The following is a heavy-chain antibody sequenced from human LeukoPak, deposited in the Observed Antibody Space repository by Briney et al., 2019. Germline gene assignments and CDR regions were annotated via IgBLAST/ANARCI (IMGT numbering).Heavy chain of an antibody. CDR2: IIPILGIA. CDR3: ARDSPLGTSYFDY. CDR1: VGTFSSYA. D-gene: IGHD1-1*01. J-gene: IGHJ4*02. V-gene: IGHV1-69*04. Sequence: ASVKVSCKASVGTFSSYAISWVRQAPAQGLEWMGRIIPILGIANYAQKFQGRVTITADKSTSTAYMELSSLRSEDTAVYYCARDSPLGTSYFDYWGQGTLVTVSS.